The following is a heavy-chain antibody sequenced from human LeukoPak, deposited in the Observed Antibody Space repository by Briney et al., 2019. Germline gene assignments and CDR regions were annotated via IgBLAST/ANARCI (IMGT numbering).Heavy chain of an antibody. CDR1: GFTFSSYE. Sequence: GGSLRLSCAASGFTFSSYEMNWVRQAPGKGLEWVSYISSSGSTIYYADSVKGRFTISRDNAKNSLYLQMNSLRAEDTAVYYCARGFMNYYDSSGYYPPEAFDIWGQGTMVAVSS. V-gene: IGHV3-48*03. J-gene: IGHJ3*02. D-gene: IGHD3-22*01. CDR2: ISSSGSTI. CDR3: ARGFMNYYDSSGYYPPEAFDI.